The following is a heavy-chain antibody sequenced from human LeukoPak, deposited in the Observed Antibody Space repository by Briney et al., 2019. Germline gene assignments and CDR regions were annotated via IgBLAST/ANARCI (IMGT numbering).Heavy chain of an antibody. CDR3: ARVVEDIVVVPAANPPGYYYYYMDV. J-gene: IGHJ6*03. CDR1: GDSISSGYY. CDR2: MYYSGST. V-gene: IGHV4-38-2*02. Sequence: SETLSLTCSVSGDSISSGYYWGWIRQPPGKGLEWIGSMYYSGSTYYNPSLKSRVTISVDTSKNQFSLKLSSVTAADTAVYYCARVVEDIVVVPAANPPGYYYYYMDVWGKGTTVTISS. D-gene: IGHD2-2*01.